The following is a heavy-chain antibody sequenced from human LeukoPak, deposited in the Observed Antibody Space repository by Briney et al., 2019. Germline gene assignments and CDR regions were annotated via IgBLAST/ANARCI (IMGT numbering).Heavy chain of an antibody. CDR1: GGSISSGGYS. CDR2: IYHSGST. V-gene: IGHV4-30-2*01. D-gene: IGHD3-22*01. J-gene: IGHJ3*02. CDR3: ARAPYDSSGYYYRWGAFDI. Sequence: SETLSLTCSVSGGSISSGGYSWSWIRQLPGKGLEWIGYIYHSGSTYYNPSLKSRVTISVDRSKNQFSLKLSSVTAADTAVYYCARAPYDSSGYYYRWGAFDIWGQGTMVTVSS.